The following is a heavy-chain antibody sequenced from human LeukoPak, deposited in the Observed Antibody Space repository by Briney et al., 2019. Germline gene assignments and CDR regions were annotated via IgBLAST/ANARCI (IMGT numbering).Heavy chain of an antibody. V-gene: IGHV3-30-3*01. D-gene: IGHD3-10*01. CDR3: AKDHFAIGAPDAFDI. CDR2: ISYDGSNK. Sequence: GGSLRLSCAASGFTFISYAMHWVRQAPGKGLEWVAVISYDGSNKNYADSVKGRFTISRDNSNNTLYLQMSSLRAEDTAVYYCAKDHFAIGAPDAFDIWGQGTMVTVSS. J-gene: IGHJ3*02. CDR1: GFTFISYA.